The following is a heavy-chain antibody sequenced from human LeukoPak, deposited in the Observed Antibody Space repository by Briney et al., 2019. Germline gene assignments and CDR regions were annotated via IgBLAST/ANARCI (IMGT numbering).Heavy chain of an antibody. D-gene: IGHD5-18*01. CDR3: ARGQFRIQLWLVRWFDP. Sequence: SETLSLTCTVSGGSISGSTNYWGWIRQPPGRGLEWIGSIYSGGTAYYNPSLKSRVTISVDTSKNQFSLKLSSVTAADTAVYYCARGQFRIQLWLVRWFDPWGQGTLVTVSS. CDR2: IYSGGTA. J-gene: IGHJ5*02. V-gene: IGHV4-39*07. CDR1: GGSISGSTNY.